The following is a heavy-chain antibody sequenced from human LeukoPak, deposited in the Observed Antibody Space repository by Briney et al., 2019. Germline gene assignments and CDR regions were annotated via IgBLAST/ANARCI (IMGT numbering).Heavy chain of an antibody. J-gene: IGHJ3*02. D-gene: IGHD3-10*01. Sequence: GGSLRLSCAASGFTFSDYYMSWVRQAPGKGLEWVSGINWNGGSTGYADSVKGRFTISRDNAKNSLYLQMNSLRAEDTALYHCARDHPQGSNAFDIWGQGTMVTVSS. CDR2: INWNGGST. CDR1: GFTFSDYY. CDR3: ARDHPQGSNAFDI. V-gene: IGHV3-20*01.